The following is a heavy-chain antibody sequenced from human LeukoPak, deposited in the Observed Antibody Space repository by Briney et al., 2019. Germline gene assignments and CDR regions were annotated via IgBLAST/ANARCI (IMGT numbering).Heavy chain of an antibody. CDR3: ARVYCGGDCYSRALGI. CDR1: GFTFDDYG. D-gene: IGHD2-21*02. CDR2: INWNGGST. Sequence: GGSLRLSCAASGFTFDDYGMSWVRQAPGKGLEWVSGINWNGGSTGYADSVKGRFAISRDNAKNSLYLQMNSLRAEDTALYYCARVYCGGDCYSRALGIWGQGTMVTVSS. V-gene: IGHV3-20*04. J-gene: IGHJ3*02.